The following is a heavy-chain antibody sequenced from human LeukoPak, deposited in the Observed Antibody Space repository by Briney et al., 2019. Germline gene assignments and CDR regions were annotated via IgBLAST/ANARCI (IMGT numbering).Heavy chain of an antibody. CDR1: GYTFTNYY. V-gene: IGHV1-2*02. D-gene: IGHD2-2*01. J-gene: IGHJ5*02. CDR3: ARESACGTTNCLAPADWLDP. Sequence: SVKVSCKASGYTFTNYYISWVRQAPGQGLEWMGWISPNSGDTDIAQKFQGRVTMTRDTSIATSYMEVDSLTSDDTAVYYCARESACGTTNCLAPADWLDPWGQGTLVIVSS. CDR2: ISPNSGDT.